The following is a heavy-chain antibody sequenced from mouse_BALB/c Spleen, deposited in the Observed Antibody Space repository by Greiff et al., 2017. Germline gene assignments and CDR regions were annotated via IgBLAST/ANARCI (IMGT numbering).Heavy chain of an antibody. V-gene: IGHV1S81*02. CDR2: INPSNGRT. CDR3: ARILRDYAMDY. Sequence: QVQLQQPGAELVKPGASVKLSCKASGYTFTSYWMHWVKQRPGQGLEWIGEINPSNGRTNYNEKFKSKATLTVDKSSSTAYMQLSSLTSEDSAVYYCARILRDYAMDYWGQGTSVTVSS. J-gene: IGHJ4*01. CDR1: GYTFTSYW. D-gene: IGHD1-1*01.